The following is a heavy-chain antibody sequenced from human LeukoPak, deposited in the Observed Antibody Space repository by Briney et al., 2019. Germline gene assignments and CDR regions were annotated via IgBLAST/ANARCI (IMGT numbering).Heavy chain of an antibody. CDR1: GFTFNHYA. D-gene: IGHD4-17*01. CDR3: ARGSSWYGDPRGFDQ. V-gene: IGHV3-30*04. Sequence: TGRSLRLSCTASGFTFNHYAMHWVRQAPGKGLEWMAVISYDGSNKDYADSVKGRFTISRDNSNLTMYLQINSLRGEDTAVYHCARGSSWYGDPRGFDQWGQGALVTVSS. J-gene: IGHJ4*02. CDR2: ISYDGSNK.